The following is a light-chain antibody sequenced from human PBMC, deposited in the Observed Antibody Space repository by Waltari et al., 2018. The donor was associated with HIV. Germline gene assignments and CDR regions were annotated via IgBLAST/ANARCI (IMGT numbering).Light chain of an antibody. CDR3: ASYISSASPE. Sequence: QSALTQPASVSGSPGQSITISCAGTSSDLRDYNSVSWYQPHPGNAPKFIIYEVSNRPAWVSSRFAGSISANTASLTIAGLQPEDEADYFCASYISSASPEFGGGTKVTVL. J-gene: IGLJ3*02. CDR1: SSDLRDYNS. V-gene: IGLV2-14*01. CDR2: EVS.